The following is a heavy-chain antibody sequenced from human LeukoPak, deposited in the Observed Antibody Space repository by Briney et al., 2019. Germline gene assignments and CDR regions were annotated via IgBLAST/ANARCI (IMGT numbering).Heavy chain of an antibody. CDR2: TNEDGSIT. D-gene: IGHD1-26*01. V-gene: IGHV3-74*01. CDR1: GFTFSTYW. J-gene: IGHJ4*02. CDR3: ARDLGGRGGV. Sequence: RGSLRLSCAASGFTFSTYWMHWVRQAPGTGLVWASRTNEDGSITNYADSVKGRFTISRDNAEDTLYLQMNSLRAEDTAVYFCARDLGGRGGVWGRGTLVTVSS.